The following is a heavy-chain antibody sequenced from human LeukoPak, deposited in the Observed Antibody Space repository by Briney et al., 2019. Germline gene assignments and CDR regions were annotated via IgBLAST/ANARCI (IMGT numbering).Heavy chain of an antibody. D-gene: IGHD3-22*01. Sequence: PGGSLRLSCAASGFTFSSYGMSWVRQAPGKGLEWVSAISGSGGSTYYADSVKGRFTISRDNSKNTLYLQMNSLRAEDTAVYYCATLITMIVVVDYWGQGTLVTVSS. CDR2: ISGSGGST. CDR3: ATLITMIVVVDY. V-gene: IGHV3-23*01. CDR1: GFTFSSYG. J-gene: IGHJ4*02.